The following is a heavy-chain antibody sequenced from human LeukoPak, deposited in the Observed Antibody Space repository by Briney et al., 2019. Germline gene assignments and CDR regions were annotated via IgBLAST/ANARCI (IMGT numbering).Heavy chain of an antibody. D-gene: IGHD6-19*01. V-gene: IGHV3-11*06. J-gene: IGHJ4*02. Sequence: NPGGSLRLSCAPSGFTFSDYYMSWIRHAPEKGLEWVSYISSISSYTNYTDSVKGRFTIYTDNAKNSLSLQMLSLRAEDTAVYYCARDDFSSGWSLFDYWGQGTLVTVSS. CDR1: GFTFSDYY. CDR2: ISSISSYT. CDR3: ARDDFSSGWSLFDY.